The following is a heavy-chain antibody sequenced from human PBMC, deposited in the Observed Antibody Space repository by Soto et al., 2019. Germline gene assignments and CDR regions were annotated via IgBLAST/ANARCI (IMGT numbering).Heavy chain of an antibody. Sequence: GGSLRLSCAASGFTFSSYGMHWVRQAPGKGLEWVAVISYDGSNKYYADSVKGRFTISSDNSKNTLYLQMNSLRAEDTAVYYCAKEGVSYDILTGYSPHFDYWGQGTLVTVSS. CDR3: AKEGVSYDILTGYSPHFDY. CDR2: ISYDGSNK. J-gene: IGHJ4*02. D-gene: IGHD3-9*01. CDR1: GFTFSSYG. V-gene: IGHV3-30*18.